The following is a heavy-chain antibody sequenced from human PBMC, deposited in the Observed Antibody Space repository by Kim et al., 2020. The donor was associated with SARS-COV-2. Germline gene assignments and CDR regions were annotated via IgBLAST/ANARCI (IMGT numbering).Heavy chain of an antibody. D-gene: IGHD2-2*01. CDR3: AGYQLLS. Sequence: DGSRAIYADSGKGRFTISRDNAKNTVYLQMNSLRAEDTAVYYCAGYQLLSWGQGTLVTVSS. J-gene: IGHJ5*02. V-gene: IGHV3-74*01. CDR2: DGSRA.